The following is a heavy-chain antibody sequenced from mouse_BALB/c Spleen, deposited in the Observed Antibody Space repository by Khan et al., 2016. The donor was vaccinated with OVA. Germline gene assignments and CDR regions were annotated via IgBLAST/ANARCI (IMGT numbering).Heavy chain of an antibody. D-gene: IGHD1-1*01. Sequence: EVQLQESGPGLVKPSQSLSLTCTVTGYSITSDYAWNWIRQSPGNKLEWAGYISYSGSTSYNPSLKSRISVTRDTSKNQFFLQLNSGTTEDTATYYCARWAFFYGSGYFDVWGAGATVTVSS. V-gene: IGHV3-2*02. CDR1: GYSITSDYA. J-gene: IGHJ1*01. CDR2: ISYSGST. CDR3: ARWAFFYGSGYFDV.